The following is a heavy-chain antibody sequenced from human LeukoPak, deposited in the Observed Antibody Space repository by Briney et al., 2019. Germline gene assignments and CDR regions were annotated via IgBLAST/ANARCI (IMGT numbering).Heavy chain of an antibody. Sequence: GGSLRLSCAASGFTFSSYAMHWVRQAPGKGLEYVSAISSNGGSTYYADSVKGRFTISRDNSKNTLYLQMGSPRAEDMAVYYCARSPMVRGVIIYYFDYWGQGTLVTVSS. CDR1: GFTFSSYA. V-gene: IGHV3-64*02. CDR2: ISSNGGST. J-gene: IGHJ4*02. CDR3: ARSPMVRGVIIYYFDY. D-gene: IGHD3-10*01.